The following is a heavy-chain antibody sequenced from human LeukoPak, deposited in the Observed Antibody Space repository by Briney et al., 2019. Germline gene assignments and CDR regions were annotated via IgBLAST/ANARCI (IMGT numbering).Heavy chain of an antibody. J-gene: IGHJ4*02. V-gene: IGHV4-59*08. Sequence: SETLSLTCTVSGGSISSYYWSWIRQPPGKGLEWIGYIYYSGSTNYNPSLKSRVTISVDTSKNQFSLKLSSVTAADTAVYYCATTSGFSGKFDYWGQGTLVTVSS. CDR2: IYYSGST. CDR3: ATTSGFSGKFDY. D-gene: IGHD3-10*01. CDR1: GGSISSYY.